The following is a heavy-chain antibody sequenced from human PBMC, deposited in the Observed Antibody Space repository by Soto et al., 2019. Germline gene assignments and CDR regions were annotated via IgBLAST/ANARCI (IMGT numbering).Heavy chain of an antibody. J-gene: IGHJ4*02. Sequence: QVQLVQSGAEVKKPGSSVKVSCKASGGTFSSYTISWVRQAPGQGLEWMGRIIPILGIANYAQKFQGRVTITADKXXSXASXELSSLRSEDTAVYYCARDQPRYYYDSSGYYYFDYWGQGTLVTVSS. CDR2: IIPILGIA. CDR1: GGTFSSYT. CDR3: ARDQPRYYYDSSGYYYFDY. D-gene: IGHD3-22*01. V-gene: IGHV1-69*08.